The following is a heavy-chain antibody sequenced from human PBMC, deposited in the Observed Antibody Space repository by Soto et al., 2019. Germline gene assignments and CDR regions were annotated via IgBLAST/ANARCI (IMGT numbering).Heavy chain of an antibody. CDR1: GFTFDDCA. Sequence: LRLSCSASGFTFDDCAMHWVRQAPGKGPEWVSGISWDSATVGYAESVKGRFTITSDDAKNSLYLQMDSLRREDTALYYCVQGRYPTMATPLDHWGQGTLVTVSS. CDR2: ISWDSATV. CDR3: VQGRYPTMATPLDH. V-gene: IGHV3-9*01. D-gene: IGHD3-9*01. J-gene: IGHJ5*02.